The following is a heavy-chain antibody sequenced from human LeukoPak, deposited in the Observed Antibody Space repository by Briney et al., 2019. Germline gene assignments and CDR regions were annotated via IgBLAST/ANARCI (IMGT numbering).Heavy chain of an antibody. CDR1: GGSFSGYY. D-gene: IGHD1-26*01. Sequence: SETLSLTCAVYGGSFSGYYWSWIRQPPGKGLEWIGEINHSGSTNYNPSLKSRVTISVDTFKNQFSLKLSSVTAADTAVYYCARTSHVGATTFDYWGQGTLVTVSS. J-gene: IGHJ4*02. V-gene: IGHV4-34*01. CDR3: ARTSHVGATTFDY. CDR2: INHSGST.